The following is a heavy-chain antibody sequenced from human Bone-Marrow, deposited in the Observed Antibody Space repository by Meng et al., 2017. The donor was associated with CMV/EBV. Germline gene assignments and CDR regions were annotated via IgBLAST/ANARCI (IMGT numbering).Heavy chain of an antibody. CDR1: GSIMSSSYY. D-gene: IGHD1-1*01. CDR3: DCMRWNARGYYDAFDI. J-gene: IGHJ3*02. V-gene: IGHV4-39*07. Sequence: GSIMSSSYYWGWIRQPPGKGLEWIGSIYYSGSTYYNPSLKSRVTISVDTSKNQFSLKLSSVTAADTAVYYCDCMRWNARGYYDAFDIWGQGTMVTVSS. CDR2: IYYSGST.